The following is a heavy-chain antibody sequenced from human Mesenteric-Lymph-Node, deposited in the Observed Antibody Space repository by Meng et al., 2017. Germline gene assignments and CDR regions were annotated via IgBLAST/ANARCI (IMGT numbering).Heavy chain of an antibody. CDR1: GYTFTSYD. CDR3: ARGLYSSSWYLYYYYYGMDV. CDR2: INPNSGGT. D-gene: IGHD6-13*01. J-gene: IGHJ6*02. Sequence: ASVKVSCKASGYTFTSYDINWVRQAPGQGLEWMGWINPNSGGTNYAQKFQGRVTMTRDTSISTAYMELSRLRSDDTAVYYCARGLYSSSWYLYYYYYGMDVWGQGTTVTVSS. V-gene: IGHV1-2*02.